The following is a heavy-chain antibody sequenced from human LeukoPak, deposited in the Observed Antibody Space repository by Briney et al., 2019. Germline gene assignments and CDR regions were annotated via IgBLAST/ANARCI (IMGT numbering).Heavy chain of an antibody. Sequence: GGSLRLSCAASGFTFSTYWMSWVRQASGKGLEWVGNIKQDGSKTYYVDSVKGRFTISRDNAKNSLYLQMNSLRAEDTALYYCARDYYASGSHDYWGQGTLVTVSS. CDR3: ARDYYASGSHDY. V-gene: IGHV3-7*04. D-gene: IGHD3-10*01. J-gene: IGHJ4*02. CDR2: IKQDGSKT. CDR1: GFTFSTYW.